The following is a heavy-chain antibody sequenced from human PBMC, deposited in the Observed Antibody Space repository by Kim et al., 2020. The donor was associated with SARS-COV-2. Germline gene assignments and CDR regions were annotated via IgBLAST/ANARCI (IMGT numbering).Heavy chain of an antibody. CDR3: AKDHPYYGSGYSLWQDYYYYYGMDV. CDR1: GFTFSSYG. D-gene: IGHD3-10*01. V-gene: IGHV3-30*18. J-gene: IGHJ6*02. CDR2: ISYDGSNK. Sequence: GGSLRLSCAASGFTFSSYGMHWVRQAPGKGLEWVAVISYDGSNKYYADSVKGRFTISRDNSKNTLYLQMNSLRAEDMAVYYCAKDHPYYGSGYSLWQDYYYYYGMDVWGQGTTVTVSS.